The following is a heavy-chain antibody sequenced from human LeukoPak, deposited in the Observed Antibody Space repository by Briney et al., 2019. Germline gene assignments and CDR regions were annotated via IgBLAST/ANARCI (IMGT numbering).Heavy chain of an antibody. J-gene: IGHJ4*02. D-gene: IGHD6-19*01. CDR2: TYYRSKWHN. V-gene: IGHV6-1*01. Sequence: SQTLSLTCAISGDSVSDKNTAWNWIRQSPSRGLEWLGRTYYRSKWHNTYAASVKSRITINPDTSKNQFSLQLNSVTPEDTAVYYCARDRPGYSSGWYGYDYWGQGTLVTVSS. CDR3: ARDRPGYSSGWYGYDY. CDR1: GDSVSDKNTA.